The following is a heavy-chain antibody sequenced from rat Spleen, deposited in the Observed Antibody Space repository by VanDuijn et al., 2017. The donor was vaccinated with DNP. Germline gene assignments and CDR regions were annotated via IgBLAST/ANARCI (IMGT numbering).Heavy chain of an antibody. J-gene: IGHJ2*01. V-gene: IGHV3-1*01. Sequence: EVQLQESGPGLVKPSQSLSLTCSVTGYSNTNNYWGWIRKFPGNKLEYIGHISYSGSTNYNPSLKSRLSITRDTSKNHFFLHLNSVTTEDTATYYCARWTRYFDYWGQGVMVTVSS. CDR1: GYSNTNNY. D-gene: IGHD1-7*01. CDR3: ARWTRYFDY. CDR2: ISYSGST.